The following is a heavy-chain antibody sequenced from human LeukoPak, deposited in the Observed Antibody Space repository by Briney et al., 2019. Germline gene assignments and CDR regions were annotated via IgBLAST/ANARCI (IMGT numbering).Heavy chain of an antibody. V-gene: IGHV4-59*11. J-gene: IGHJ4*02. D-gene: IGHD3-22*01. CDR1: GASTSSHF. CDR3: ARGADSSGYYSIFYFDY. CDR2: IYIGGTT. Sequence: PSETLSLTCTVSGASTSSHFWSWMRQPPGKGLEWIGNIYIGGTTNYNPSLNSRVSMSLDTSKNQLSLQLTSVTAADTAVYYCARGADSSGYYSIFYFDYWGQGTLVTVSS.